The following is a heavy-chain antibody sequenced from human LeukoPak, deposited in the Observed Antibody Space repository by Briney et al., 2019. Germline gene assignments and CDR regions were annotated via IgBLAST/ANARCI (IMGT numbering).Heavy chain of an antibody. CDR2: IYYSGST. Sequence: PSQTLSLTCTVSGGSISSGGYSWSWIRQHPGKGLEWIGYIYYSGSTYYNPSLKSRVTISVDTSKNQFSLKLSSVTAADTAVYYCARRGPTKSNWFDPWGQGTLVTVSS. CDR3: ARRGPTKSNWFDP. V-gene: IGHV4-31*03. CDR1: GGSISSGGYS. D-gene: IGHD1-26*01. J-gene: IGHJ5*02.